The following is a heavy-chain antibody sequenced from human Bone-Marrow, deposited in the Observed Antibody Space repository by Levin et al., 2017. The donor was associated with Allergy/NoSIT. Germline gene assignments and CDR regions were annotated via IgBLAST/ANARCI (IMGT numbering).Heavy chain of an antibody. CDR2: AYYSGPT. Sequence: ASETLSLTCTVSGGSFITYYWSWIRQPPGKGLEWIAYAYYSGPTTYNPSLESRAPISLDTPKNPFSLKLDSVTAADTPVYFCARSSRSYYDTSGHYWYFDLWGRGTRATVSS. D-gene: IGHD3-22*01. CDR1: GGSFITYY. J-gene: IGHJ2*01. V-gene: IGHV4-59*01. CDR3: ARSSRSYYDTSGHYWYFDL.